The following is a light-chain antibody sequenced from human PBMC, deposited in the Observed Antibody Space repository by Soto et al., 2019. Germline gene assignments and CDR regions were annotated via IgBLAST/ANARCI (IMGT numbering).Light chain of an antibody. CDR2: GAT. CDR1: QNVLSD. CDR3: QQYFEWPPMT. Sequence: EILLTQSPATLSVSPGETATLSCRASQNVLSDLAWYQQKPGQAPRLLVYGATTRATDAPAKFRGSGSGTEFSLTISSLRSEDSAIYYCQQYFEWPPMTFGQGTKVEI. J-gene: IGKJ1*01. V-gene: IGKV3-15*01.